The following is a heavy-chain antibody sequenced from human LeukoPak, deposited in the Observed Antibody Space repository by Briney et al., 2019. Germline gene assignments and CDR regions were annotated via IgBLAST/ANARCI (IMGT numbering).Heavy chain of an antibody. J-gene: IGHJ4*02. CDR2: ISAYNGNT. D-gene: IGHD3-10*01. CDR1: GYTFTSYG. CDR3: ARDAAEVIHY. Sequence: EASVKLSCKASGYTFTSYGISWGRHAPGQGVECMGCISAYNGNTNCAQKPQGRVTMTTDTSTSTAYLELRSLRSDDTAVYYCARDAAEVIHYWGQGTLLTVSS. V-gene: IGHV1-18*01.